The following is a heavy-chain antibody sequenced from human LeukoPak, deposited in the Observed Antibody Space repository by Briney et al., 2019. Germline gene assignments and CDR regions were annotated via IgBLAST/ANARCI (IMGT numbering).Heavy chain of an antibody. V-gene: IGHV3-30-3*01. CDR1: GFSFSSYA. Sequence: GGSLRLSCAASGFSFSSYAMHWVRQAPGKGLEWVAVIALDAYREYHADSVKGRFTISRDNSKNTLYLQMNSLRAEDTAVYYCARDFSGASRIDYWGQGTLVTVSS. CDR2: IALDAYRE. CDR3: ARDFSGASRIDY. D-gene: IGHD4/OR15-4a*01. J-gene: IGHJ4*02.